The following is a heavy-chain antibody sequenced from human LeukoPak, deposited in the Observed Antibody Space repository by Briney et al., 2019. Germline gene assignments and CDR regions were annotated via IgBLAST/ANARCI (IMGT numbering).Heavy chain of an antibody. CDR1: GYTFTSYD. CDR3: ARPGWELLWPFDY. Sequence: RASVKVSCKASGYTFTSYDINWVRQATGQGLEWMGWMNPNSGNTGYAQKFQGRVTMTRNTSMSTAYMELSSLRSEDTAVYYCARPGWELLWPFDYWGQGTLVTVSS. CDR2: MNPNSGNT. V-gene: IGHV1-8*01. J-gene: IGHJ4*02. D-gene: IGHD1-26*01.